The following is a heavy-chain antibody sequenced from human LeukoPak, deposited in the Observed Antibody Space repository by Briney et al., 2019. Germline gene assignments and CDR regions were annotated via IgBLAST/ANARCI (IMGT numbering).Heavy chain of an antibody. D-gene: IGHD1-7*01. CDR1: GGSFSGYY. J-gene: IGHJ4*02. Sequence: SETLSLTCAVYGGSFSGYYWSWIRQPPGKGLEWIGEIKHSGSTNYNPSLKSRVTISVDTSKNQFSLKLSSVTAADTAVYYCARDNWNYGVLGYWGQGTLVTVSS. CDR3: ARDNWNYGVLGY. CDR2: IKHSGST. V-gene: IGHV4-34*01.